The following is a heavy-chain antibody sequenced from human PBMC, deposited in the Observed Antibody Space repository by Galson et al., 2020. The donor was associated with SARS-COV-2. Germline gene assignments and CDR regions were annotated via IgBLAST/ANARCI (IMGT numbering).Heavy chain of an antibody. CDR2: IKSKTDGGTT. D-gene: IGHD3-3*01. V-gene: IGHV3-15*01. J-gene: IGHJ5*02. CDR1: GFTFSNAW. CDR3: TTDERSKRRDYDCWSGYPSLFRGSYNWFDP. Sequence: GGSLRLSCAASGFTFSNAWMSWVRQAPGKGLEWVGRIKSKTDGGTTDYAAPVKGRFTISRDDSKNTLYLQMNSLKTEDTAVYYCTTDERSKRRDYDCWSGYPSLFRGSYNWFDPWGQGTLVTVSS.